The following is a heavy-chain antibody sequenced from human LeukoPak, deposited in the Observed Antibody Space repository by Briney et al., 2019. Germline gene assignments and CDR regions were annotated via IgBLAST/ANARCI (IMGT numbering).Heavy chain of an antibody. Sequence: PGGTLTLSCAASGFTFDDYAMHWVRQPPGKGLEWVSGISWYSGAKAYADSVKGRFTISRDNAKNSLFLQMNSLRPEDTAFYYCAKNRYGSESLRLFESWGEGTRVSVFS. J-gene: IGHJ1*01. V-gene: IGHV3-9*01. CDR2: ISWYSGAK. CDR3: AKNRYGSESLRLFES. CDR1: GFTFDDYA. D-gene: IGHD6-19*01.